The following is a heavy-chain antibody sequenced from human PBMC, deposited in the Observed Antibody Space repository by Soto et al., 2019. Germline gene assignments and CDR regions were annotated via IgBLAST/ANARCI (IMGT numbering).Heavy chain of an antibody. CDR1: EFTFRNYG. V-gene: IGHV3-33*01. CDR3: ARGRDGYNPDY. Sequence: QVQLVESGGGVVQPGRSLRLSCAASEFTFRNYGMHWVRQAPGKGLEWMAVIWYDGSNKYYADSVKGRFPISRDNSKNTLDLQMNSLRDEDTAVYYCARGRDGYNPDYWGQGTLVTVSS. J-gene: IGHJ4*02. D-gene: IGHD5-12*01. CDR2: IWYDGSNK.